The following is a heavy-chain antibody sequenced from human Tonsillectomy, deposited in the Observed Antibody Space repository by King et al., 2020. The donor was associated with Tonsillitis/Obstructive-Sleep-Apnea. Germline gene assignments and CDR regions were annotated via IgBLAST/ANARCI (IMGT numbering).Heavy chain of an antibody. CDR2: IDPSDSYT. V-gene: IGHV5-10-1*03. Sequence: QLVQSGAEVKKPGESLRISCKGSGYSFTNYWITWVRQMPGKGLEWMGRIDPSDSYTSYSPSFQGHVTISADKSISTAYLQWCSLKASDTAMYYCARRRDIATYAMDVWGQGTTVTVSS. D-gene: IGHD5-12*01. CDR3: ARRRDIATYAMDV. CDR1: GYSFTNYW. J-gene: IGHJ6*02.